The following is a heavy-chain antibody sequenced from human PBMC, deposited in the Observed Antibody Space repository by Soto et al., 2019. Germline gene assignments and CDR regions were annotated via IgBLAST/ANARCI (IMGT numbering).Heavy chain of an antibody. CDR2: IKQDGSEK. CDR1: GFTFSSYW. V-gene: IGHV3-7*01. CDR3: ARAATYNYYYGMDV. J-gene: IGHJ6*02. D-gene: IGHD5-12*01. Sequence: GGSLRLSCAASGFTFSSYWMSWVRQAPGKGLEWVANIKQDGSEKYYVDSVKGRFTISRDNAKNSLYLQMNSLRAVDTAVYYCARAATYNYYYGMDVWGQGTTVTVSS.